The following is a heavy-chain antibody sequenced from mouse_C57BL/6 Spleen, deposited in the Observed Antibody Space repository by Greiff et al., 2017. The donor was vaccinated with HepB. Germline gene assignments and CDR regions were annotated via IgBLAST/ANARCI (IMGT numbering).Heavy chain of an antibody. CDR3: ARGGMITKAWFAY. D-gene: IGHD2-4*01. V-gene: IGHV5-4*01. CDR1: GFTFSSYA. Sequence: EVQRVESGGGLVKPGGSLKLSCAASGFTFSSYAMSWVRQTPEKRLEWVATISDGGSYTYYPDNVKGRFTIARDNTKNNLYLQMSQLKSEDTAMYYCARGGMITKAWFAYWGQGTLVTVSS. CDR2: ISDGGSYT. J-gene: IGHJ3*01.